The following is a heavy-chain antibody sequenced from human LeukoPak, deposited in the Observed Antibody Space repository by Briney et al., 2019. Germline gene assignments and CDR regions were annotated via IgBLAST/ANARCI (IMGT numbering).Heavy chain of an antibody. J-gene: IGHJ6*03. D-gene: IGHD6-6*01. CDR2: IYYSGST. CDR3: ARRRSRYYMDV. CDR1: GGSISSNSYY. V-gene: IGHV4-39*07. Sequence: SETLSRTCAVSGGSISSNSYYWGWIRQPPRKGLEWIGSIYYSGSTYYNPSLKSRVTISVDTSKNQFSLKLSSVTAADTAVYYCARRRSRYYMDVWGKGTTVTISS.